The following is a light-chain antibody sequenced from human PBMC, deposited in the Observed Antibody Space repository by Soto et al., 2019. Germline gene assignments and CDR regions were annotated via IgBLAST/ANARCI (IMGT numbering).Light chain of an antibody. CDR2: RAS. CDR1: QRISDW. V-gene: IGKV1-5*03. Sequence: DIQMTQSPSTLSAFVGDRVTITCRASQRISDWLAWYQQKPGKAPKLLIYRASSLESEVPSRFSGRGSGTDFTLTISGLQPDDFATYYCQQHYDYPTFGQGTKVDIK. J-gene: IGKJ1*01. CDR3: QQHYDYPT.